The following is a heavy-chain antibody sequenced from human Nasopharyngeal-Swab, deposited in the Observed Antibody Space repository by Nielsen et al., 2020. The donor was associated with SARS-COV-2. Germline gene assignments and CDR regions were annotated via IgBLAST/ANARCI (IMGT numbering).Heavy chain of an antibody. CDR2: ISGSGGST. J-gene: IGHJ4*02. CDR3: AKRPYCDSNSCYYYFDY. V-gene: IGHV3-23*01. Sequence: GESLKISCAASRFTFSSYAMSWVRQAPGKGLEWVSAISGSGGSTYYADSVKGRFTISRDNSKNTLYLQMNSLRAEDTAVYYCAKRPYCDSNSCYYYFDYWGQGTLVTVSS. D-gene: IGHD2-2*01. CDR1: RFTFSSYA.